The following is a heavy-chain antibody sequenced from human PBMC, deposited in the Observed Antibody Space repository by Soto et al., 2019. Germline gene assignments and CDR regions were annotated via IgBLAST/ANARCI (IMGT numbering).Heavy chain of an antibody. Sequence: SETLSLTCTVSGGSISSYYWSWIRQPPGKGLEWIGYIYYSGSTNYNPSLKSRVTISVATSKNQFSLKLSSVTAADTAVYYCARHLGYCSSTSCYGWFDPWGQGTLVTVSS. CDR2: IYYSGST. V-gene: IGHV4-59*08. D-gene: IGHD2-2*01. CDR3: ARHLGYCSSTSCYGWFDP. CDR1: GGSISSYY. J-gene: IGHJ5*02.